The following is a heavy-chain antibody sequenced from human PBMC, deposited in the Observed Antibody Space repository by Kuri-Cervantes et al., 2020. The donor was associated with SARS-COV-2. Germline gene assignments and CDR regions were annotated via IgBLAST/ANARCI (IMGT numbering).Heavy chain of an antibody. CDR3: AREDSGSYPDY. CDR2: ISYDGSNK. CDR1: GFTFSSYA. V-gene: IGHV3-30-3*01. J-gene: IGHJ4*02. Sequence: GGSLRLSCAASGFTFSSYAMHWVRQAPGKGLEWVAVISYDGSNKYYADSVKGRFTISRDNSKNTLYLQMNSLRAEDTALYYCAREDSGSYPDYWGQGTLVTVSS. D-gene: IGHD1-26*01.